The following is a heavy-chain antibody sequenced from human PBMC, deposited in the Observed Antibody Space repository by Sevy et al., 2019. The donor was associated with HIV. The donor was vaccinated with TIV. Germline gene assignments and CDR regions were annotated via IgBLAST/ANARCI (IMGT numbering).Heavy chain of an antibody. D-gene: IGHD3-9*01. CDR3: ARVARHYDILTGPGWLLVWFDP. V-gene: IGHV1-2*02. J-gene: IGHJ5*02. CDR2: INPNSGGT. Sequence: ASVKVSCKASGYTFTGYYMHWVRQAPGQGLEWMGWINPNSGGTNYAQKFQGRVTMTRDTSISTAYMELSRLRSDDTAVYYCARVARHYDILTGPGWLLVWFDPWGQGTLVTVSS. CDR1: GYTFTGYY.